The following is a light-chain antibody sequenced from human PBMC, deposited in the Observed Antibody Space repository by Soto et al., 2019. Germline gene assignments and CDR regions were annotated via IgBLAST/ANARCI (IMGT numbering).Light chain of an antibody. CDR2: GAS. Sequence: EIVMTQSPATLSVSPGERATLSCRASQSVSSNLACYQQKPGQAPRLLIYGASTRATGIPARFSGSRSGTEFTLTISSLQSEDFAVYYCQQYNNWPPYTFGQVTKLEIK. CDR1: QSVSSN. V-gene: IGKV3-15*01. J-gene: IGKJ2*01. CDR3: QQYNNWPPYT.